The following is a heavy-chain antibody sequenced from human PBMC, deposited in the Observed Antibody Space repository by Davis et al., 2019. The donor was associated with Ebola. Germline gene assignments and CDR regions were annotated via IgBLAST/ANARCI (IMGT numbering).Heavy chain of an antibody. D-gene: IGHD3-3*01. V-gene: IGHV1-69*06. CDR3: ASARFWSGYLDDAFNM. CDR1: GGTFTSYA. Sequence: SVKVSCKASGGTFTSYAFTWLRQAPGQGLEWMGGIIPRYETTRYAQKFQGRVSITADKSTNTVYMEVRRLRSEDTAVYYCASARFWSGYLDDAFNMWGQGTTVTVSS. J-gene: IGHJ3*02. CDR2: IIPRYETT.